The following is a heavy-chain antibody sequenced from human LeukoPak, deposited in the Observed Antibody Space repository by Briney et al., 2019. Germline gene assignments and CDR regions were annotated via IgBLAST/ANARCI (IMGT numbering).Heavy chain of an antibody. Sequence: SETLSLTCTVSGGSISSYYWSWIRQPPGKGLEWIGYIYYSGSTNYNPSLKSRVTISVDTSKNQFSLKLSSVTAADAAVYYCARVGRGFLDYWGQGTLVTVSS. CDR3: ARVGRGFLDY. J-gene: IGHJ4*02. V-gene: IGHV4-59*08. CDR1: GGSISSYY. D-gene: IGHD1-26*01. CDR2: IYYSGST.